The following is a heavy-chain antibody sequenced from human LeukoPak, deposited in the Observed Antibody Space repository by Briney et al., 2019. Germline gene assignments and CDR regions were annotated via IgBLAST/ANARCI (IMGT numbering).Heavy chain of an antibody. CDR2: INTNTGNP. Sequence: VASVKVSCNASGYTFTSYAMNWVRQAPGQGLEWMGWINTNTGNPTYAQGFTGRFVFSLDTSASTAYLQISSLKAEDTAVYYCASGPFLGYCSSTSCYTFDYWGQGTLVTVSS. CDR3: ASGPFLGYCSSTSCYTFDY. V-gene: IGHV7-4-1*02. J-gene: IGHJ4*02. D-gene: IGHD2-2*02. CDR1: GYTFTSYA.